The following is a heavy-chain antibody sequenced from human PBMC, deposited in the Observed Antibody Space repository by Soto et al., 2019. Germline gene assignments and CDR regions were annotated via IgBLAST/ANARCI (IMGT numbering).Heavy chain of an antibody. CDR3: ARVDGYNGGY. D-gene: IGHD5-12*01. J-gene: IGHJ4*02. CDR2: ISYDGSNK. Sequence: LRLSCAASGFTFSSYAMHWVRQAPGKGLEWVAVISYDGSNKYYADSVKGRFTISRDNSKNTLYLQMNSLRAEDTAVYYCARVDGYNGGYWGQGTLVTVSS. V-gene: IGHV3-30-3*01. CDR1: GFTFSSYA.